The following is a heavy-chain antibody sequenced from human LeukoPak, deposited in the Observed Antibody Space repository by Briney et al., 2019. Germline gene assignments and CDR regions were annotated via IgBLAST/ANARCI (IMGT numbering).Heavy chain of an antibody. CDR2: IYTSGST. J-gene: IGHJ4*02. CDR3: ARGNYYDSSGYSPPTDYFDY. CDR1: GGSISSGSYY. D-gene: IGHD3-22*01. Sequence: SQTLSLTCTVSGGSISSGSYYWSWIRQPAGKGLEWIGRIYTSGSTNYNPSLKSRVTISVDTSKNQFSLKLSSVTAADTAVYYCARGNYYDSSGYSPPTDYFDYWGQGTLVTVSS. V-gene: IGHV4-61*02.